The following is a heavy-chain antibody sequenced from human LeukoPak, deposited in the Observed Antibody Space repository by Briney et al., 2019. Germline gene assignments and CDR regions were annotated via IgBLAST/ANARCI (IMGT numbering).Heavy chain of an antibody. CDR3: ARAGSGSYPALDYYYGMDV. CDR2: INPNSGGT. D-gene: IGHD3-10*01. CDR1: GYTFTGYY. V-gene: IGHV1-2*02. J-gene: IGHJ6*02. Sequence: ASVKVSFKASGYTFTGYYMHWVRQAPGQGLEWMGWINPNSGGTNYAQKFQGSVTMTRDTSISTAYMELSRLRSDDTAVYYCARAGSGSYPALDYYYGMDVWGQGATVTVSS.